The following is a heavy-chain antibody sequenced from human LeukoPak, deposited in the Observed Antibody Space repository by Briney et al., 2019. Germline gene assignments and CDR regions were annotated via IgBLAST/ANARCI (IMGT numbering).Heavy chain of an antibody. D-gene: IGHD6-6*01. Sequence: GASVKVSCKASGYTFISYQMHWVRQAPGQGFEWMGIINPTGGSTSHAQKFQGRVTMTRDTSTSTVYMELSSLRSEDTAVYYCARKGSSSCFDYWGQGTLVTVSS. V-gene: IGHV1-46*01. CDR2: INPTGGST. CDR3: ARKGSSSCFDY. J-gene: IGHJ4*02. CDR1: GYTFISYQ.